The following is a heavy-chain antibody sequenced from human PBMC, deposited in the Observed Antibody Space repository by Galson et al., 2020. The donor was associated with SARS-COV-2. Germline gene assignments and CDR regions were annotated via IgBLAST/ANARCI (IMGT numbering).Heavy chain of an antibody. CDR2: IYPGDSDT. CDR3: ARVAYQTYYSRGLDV. D-gene: IGHD3-10*01. Sequence: GESLKISCKASGDTFTKYWIAWVRQMPGKGLEWMGLIYPGDSDTKYSPSFEGHVTISVDYFINTAYLQWDGLRASDSATYYCARVAYQTYYSRGLDVWGQGTTVIVSS. CDR1: GDTFTKYW. J-gene: IGHJ6*02. V-gene: IGHV5-51*01.